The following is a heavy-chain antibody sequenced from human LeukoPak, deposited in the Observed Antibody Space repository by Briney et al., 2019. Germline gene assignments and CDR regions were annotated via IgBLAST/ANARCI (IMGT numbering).Heavy chain of an antibody. CDR1: GFTFTSYA. CDR3: AKDRPQYGDRDY. D-gene: IGHD4-17*01. Sequence: PGGSLRLSCAASGFTFTSYAMSWVRQAPGKGLEWVSAISGNGGATYYADSVKGRFTISRDNSKNTLVLQMNSLRAEDTAVYYCAKDRPQYGDRDYWGQGTLVTVSS. V-gene: IGHV3-23*01. J-gene: IGHJ4*02. CDR2: ISGNGGAT.